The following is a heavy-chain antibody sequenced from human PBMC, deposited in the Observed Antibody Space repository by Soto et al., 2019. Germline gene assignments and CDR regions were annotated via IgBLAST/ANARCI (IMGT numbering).Heavy chain of an antibody. Sequence: GGSLRLSCTVSGFTFSTSAMSWVRQAPGKGLEWVSVISGSGGSTDYADSVKGRFTISRDNSKNTLYLQMNNLRADDTAVYYCAKDWADISGEKGYWRQGTLVTGSS. V-gene: IGHV3-23*01. D-gene: IGHD3-22*01. J-gene: IGHJ4*02. CDR1: GFTFSTSA. CDR3: AKDWADISGEKGY. CDR2: ISGSGGST.